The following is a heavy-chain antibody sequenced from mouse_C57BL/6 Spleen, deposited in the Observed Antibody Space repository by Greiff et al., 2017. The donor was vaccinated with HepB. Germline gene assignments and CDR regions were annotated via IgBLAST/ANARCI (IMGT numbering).Heavy chain of an antibody. V-gene: IGHV14-4*01. CDR3: TYIYDGYSLCAY. CDR2: IDPENGDT. D-gene: IGHD2-3*01. J-gene: IGHJ3*01. Sequence: EVQLQQSGAELVRPGASVKLSCTASGFNIKDDYMHWVKQRPEQGLEWIGWIDPENGDTEYASKFQGKATITADISSNTAYLQLSSLTSEDTAVYYCTYIYDGYSLCAYWGQGTLVTVSA. CDR1: GFNIKDDY.